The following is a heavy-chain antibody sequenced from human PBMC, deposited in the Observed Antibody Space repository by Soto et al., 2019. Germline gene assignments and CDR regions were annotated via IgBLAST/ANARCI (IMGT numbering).Heavy chain of an antibody. D-gene: IGHD3-10*01. CDR3: ARMTSIGIGSFDI. V-gene: IGHV5-51*01. J-gene: IGHJ3*02. Sequence: LGESLKISCQGSGYSFTTYWIAWVRQMPGKGPESIGIIFPEDSDTTYRPSFQGQVTMSADKSINTAYLSWNSLKASDSAIYYCARMTSIGIGSFDIWGQGTMVTVSS. CDR1: GYSFTTYW. CDR2: IFPEDSDT.